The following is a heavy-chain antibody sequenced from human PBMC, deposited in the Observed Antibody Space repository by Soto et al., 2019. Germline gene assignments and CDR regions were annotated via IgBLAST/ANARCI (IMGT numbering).Heavy chain of an antibody. Sequence: ASVKVSCKASGYTFTSYAMHWVRQAPGQRLEWMGWINAGNGNTKYSQKFQGWVTMTRDTSISTAYMELSRLRSDDTAVYYCARGVHLLWLDQNWFDPWGQGTLVTVSS. CDR3: ARGVHLLWLDQNWFDP. V-gene: IGHV1-3*01. CDR1: GYTFTSYA. J-gene: IGHJ5*02. D-gene: IGHD2-21*01. CDR2: INAGNGNT.